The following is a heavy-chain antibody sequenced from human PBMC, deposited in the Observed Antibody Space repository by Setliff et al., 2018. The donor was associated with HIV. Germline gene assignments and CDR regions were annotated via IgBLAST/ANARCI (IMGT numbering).Heavy chain of an antibody. D-gene: IGHD6-13*01. CDR3: AGVPVSSYYYYMDV. Sequence: ASVKVSCKASAGTFSNNAITWVRQAPGQGLEWVGSISASSVNTNYTQGRVTMTTDISTSTAYMELMSLRSDDSAVYFCAGVPVSSYYYYMDVWGQGTTVTVSS. CDR2: ISASSVNT. J-gene: IGHJ6*03. CDR1: AGTFSNNA. V-gene: IGHV1-18*01.